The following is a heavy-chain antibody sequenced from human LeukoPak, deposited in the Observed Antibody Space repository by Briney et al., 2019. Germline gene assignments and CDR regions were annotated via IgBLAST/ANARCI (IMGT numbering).Heavy chain of an antibody. J-gene: IGHJ4*02. Sequence: GGSLRLSCAASGFTFSSYAMTWARQTPEKGLEWVSAISGSGDRTYYADSVKGRFTISRDNGKNTLYLQMNSLRAEDTAVYYCARGSTYYDSSGQVPFDYWGQGTLVTVSS. D-gene: IGHD3-22*01. CDR2: ISGSGDRT. CDR3: ARGSTYYDSSGQVPFDY. CDR1: GFTFSSYA. V-gene: IGHV3-23*01.